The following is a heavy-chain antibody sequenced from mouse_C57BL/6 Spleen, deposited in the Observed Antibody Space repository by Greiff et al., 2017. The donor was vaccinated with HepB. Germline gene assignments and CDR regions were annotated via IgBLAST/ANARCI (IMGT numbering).Heavy chain of an antibody. Sequence: QVQLQQPGAELVRPGTSVKLSCTASGYTFTSYWMHWVKQRPGQGLEWIGVIDPSDSYTNYNQKFKGKTTLTVDTSSRTAYMQLSSLTSEDSEVYYRERNGDYYSNYGGYWGKGTLVTVAA. D-gene: IGHD2-5*01. J-gene: IGHJ3*01. CDR1: GYTFTSYW. CDR3: ERNGDYYSNYGGY. CDR2: IDPSDSYT. V-gene: IGHV1-59*01.